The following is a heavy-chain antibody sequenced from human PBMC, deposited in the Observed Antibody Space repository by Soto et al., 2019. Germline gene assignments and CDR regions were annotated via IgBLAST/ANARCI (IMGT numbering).Heavy chain of an antibody. CDR3: ARDQGAAAGRYYYGMDV. CDR2: ISAYNGNT. J-gene: IGHJ6*02. V-gene: IGHV1-18*01. CDR1: GYTFTSYG. Sequence: ASVKVSCKASGYTFTSYGISWVRQAPGQGLEWMGWISAYNGNTNYAQKLQGRVTMTTDTSTSTAYMELRSLRSDDTAVYYCARDQGAAAGRYYYGMDVWGQGTTVTVSS. D-gene: IGHD6-13*01.